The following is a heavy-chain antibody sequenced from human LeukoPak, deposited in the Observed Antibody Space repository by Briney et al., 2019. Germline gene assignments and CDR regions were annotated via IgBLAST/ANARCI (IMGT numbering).Heavy chain of an antibody. D-gene: IGHD2-15*01. V-gene: IGHV4-34*01. CDR1: GGSFSGYY. J-gene: IGHJ6*03. Sequence: SETLSLTCAVYGGSFSGYYWSWIRQPPGKGLEWIGEINHSGSTNYNPSLKSRVTISVDTSKNQFSLKLSSVTAADTAVYYCARVQDGYYYYYYMDVWGKGTTVTVS. CDR2: INHSGST. CDR3: ARVQDGYYYYYYMDV.